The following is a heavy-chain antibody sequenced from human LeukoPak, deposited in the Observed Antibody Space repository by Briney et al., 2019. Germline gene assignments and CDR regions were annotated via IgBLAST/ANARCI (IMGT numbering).Heavy chain of an antibody. CDR2: ISYSGST. CDR1: GGSISSYY. V-gene: IGHV4-59*08. CDR3: AGHSQHSRDLGSARNFDY. J-gene: IGHJ4*02. D-gene: IGHD7-27*01. Sequence: SETLSLTCTVSGGSISSYYWSWIRQPPGKGLEWIGYISYSGSTNYNPSLNSRVTISVDTSRNLFSLRLTSVTAADTAVYYCAGHSQHSRDLGSARNFDYWGQGTLVTVSS.